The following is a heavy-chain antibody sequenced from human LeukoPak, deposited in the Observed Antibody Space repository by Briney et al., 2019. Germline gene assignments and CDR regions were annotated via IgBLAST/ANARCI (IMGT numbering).Heavy chain of an antibody. CDR1: GGSISSYY. V-gene: IGHV4-59*01. Sequence: SETLSLTRTVSGGSISSYYWNWIRLPPGKGLEWIGYVYYSGSTKYSPSLKSRVTMSLDTPKNQLSLKLTSVTAADTAVYFCARGLIRDDYNYYAFDMWGQGTMVTVSS. J-gene: IGHJ3*02. D-gene: IGHD5-24*01. CDR3: ARGLIRDDYNYYAFDM. CDR2: VYYSGST.